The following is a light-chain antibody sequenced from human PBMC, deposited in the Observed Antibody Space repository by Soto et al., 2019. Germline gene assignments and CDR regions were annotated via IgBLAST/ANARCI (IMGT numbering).Light chain of an antibody. J-gene: IGKJ1*01. Sequence: DIPMTQSPSTLSGSVGDTVTITCWASESISIWLAWYQQKPGKAPNLLINKASSLQSEVPSRFSGSGSGTEFTLTITSLQPDDFGVYYCQQYKSSSTFGQGTKVEIK. CDR3: QQYKSSST. CDR2: KAS. V-gene: IGKV1-5*03. CDR1: ESISIW.